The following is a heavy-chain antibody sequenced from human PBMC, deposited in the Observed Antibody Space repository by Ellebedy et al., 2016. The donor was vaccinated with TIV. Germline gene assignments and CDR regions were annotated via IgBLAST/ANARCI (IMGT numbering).Heavy chain of an antibody. CDR2: LNSDGSTS. CDR3: IRDGGWEVA. Sequence: PGGSLRLSCAASGFTFSNYRMSWVRQGPGKGLAWVARLNSDGSTSDYAESVKGRFTISRANARNTLYLQMKGLRVEDTAVYYCIRDGGWEVAWGQGTLVTVSS. V-gene: IGHV3-74*01. D-gene: IGHD3-16*01. CDR1: GFTFSNYR. J-gene: IGHJ5*02.